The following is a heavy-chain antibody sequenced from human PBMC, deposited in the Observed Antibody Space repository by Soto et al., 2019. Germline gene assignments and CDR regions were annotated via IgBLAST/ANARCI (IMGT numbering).Heavy chain of an antibody. V-gene: IGHV3-30-3*01. CDR1: GFIFSSYS. D-gene: IGHD1-26*01. Sequence: GGSLRLSCAASGFIFSSYSMHWVRQAPGKGLEWVAVISYDGSNKYYADSVKGRFTISRDNSKNTLYLQMNSLRTEDTAVYYCARDTSGTGYFDYWGQGTLVTVSS. J-gene: IGHJ4*02. CDR3: ARDTSGTGYFDY. CDR2: ISYDGSNK.